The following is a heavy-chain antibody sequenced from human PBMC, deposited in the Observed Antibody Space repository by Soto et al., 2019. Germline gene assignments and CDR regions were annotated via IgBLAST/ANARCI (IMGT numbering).Heavy chain of an antibody. CDR1: GGSFGSSA. CDR3: ARLRRDWGDAFDL. CDR2: IIPVFDKA. V-gene: IGHV1-69*01. Sequence: QVQLVQSGADVKKPGSSVKVSCKTSGGSFGSSAISWVRQAPAQGLEWMGEIIPVFDKANYAQNFQYRLTITADESTGTVFMQLSSLRSDDTAVYFCARLRRDWGDAFDLWGQGTFVTVSS. D-gene: IGHD3-16*01. J-gene: IGHJ3*01.